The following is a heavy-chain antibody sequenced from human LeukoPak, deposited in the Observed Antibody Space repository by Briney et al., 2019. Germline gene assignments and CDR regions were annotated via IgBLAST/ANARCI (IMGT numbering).Heavy chain of an antibody. D-gene: IGHD3-10*01. J-gene: IGHJ4*02. Sequence: KSSETLSLTCTVSGGSISSGGYYWSWIRQPPGKGLEWIGYIYHSGSTYYNPSLKSRVTISVDRSKNQFSLKLSSVTAADTAVYYCARGDRQSSGNYFDYWGQGTLVTVSS. CDR2: IYHSGST. CDR1: GGSISSGGYY. V-gene: IGHV4-30-2*01. CDR3: ARGDRQSSGNYFDY.